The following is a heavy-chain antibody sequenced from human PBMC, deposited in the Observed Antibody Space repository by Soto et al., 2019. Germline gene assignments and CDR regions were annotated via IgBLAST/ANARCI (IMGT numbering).Heavy chain of an antibody. V-gene: IGHV4-34*01. J-gene: IGHJ4*02. CDR1: GGSFSGYY. CDR2: INHSGST. D-gene: IGHD1-26*01. Sequence: QVQLQQWGAGLLKPSETLSLTCAVYGGSFSGYYWSWIRQPPGKGLEWIGEINHSGSTNYNPSLKRRATISVDTSKNQFSLKLSSVTAADTAVYYCARVGQWELRSLDYWGQGTLVTVSS. CDR3: ARVGQWELRSLDY.